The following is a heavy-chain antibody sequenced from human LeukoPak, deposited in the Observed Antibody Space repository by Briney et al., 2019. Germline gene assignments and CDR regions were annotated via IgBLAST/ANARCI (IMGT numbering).Heavy chain of an antibody. Sequence: SVKVSCKASGYTFTSYGISWVRQAPGQGLEWMGGIIPIFGTANYAQKFQGRVTITADESTSTAYMELSSLRSEDTAVYYCARALRNWNYDAFDIWGQGTMVTVSS. J-gene: IGHJ3*02. D-gene: IGHD1-7*01. CDR3: ARALRNWNYDAFDI. CDR1: GYTFTSYG. V-gene: IGHV1-69*13. CDR2: IIPIFGTA.